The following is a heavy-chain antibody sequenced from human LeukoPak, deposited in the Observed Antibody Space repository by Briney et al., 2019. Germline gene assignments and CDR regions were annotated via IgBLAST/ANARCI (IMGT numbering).Heavy chain of an antibody. D-gene: IGHD5-12*01. CDR3: ARGVDNEIDY. V-gene: IGHV1-69*04. CDR2: IIPILGIA. J-gene: IGHJ4*02. Sequence: SVKVSCKASGGTFSSYAISWVRQAPGQGLEWMGRIIPILGIANYAQKFQGRVTMTRNTSISTAYMELSSLRSEDTAVYYCARGVDNEIDYWGQGTLVTVSS. CDR1: GGTFSSYA.